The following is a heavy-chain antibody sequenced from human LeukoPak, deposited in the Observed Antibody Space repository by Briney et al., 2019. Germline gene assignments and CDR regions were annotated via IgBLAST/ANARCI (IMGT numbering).Heavy chain of an antibody. Sequence: SETLSLTCAVYNGSFSSYYWTWIRQPPGKGLKWRGEINHSGITNYRPPLKSRVTMSLDTSKNQFSLKRTSVTTADTAVYYCARDGGSNNYWFDPWGQGTLVTVSS. CDR1: NGSFSSYY. D-gene: IGHD4-23*01. CDR2: INHSGIT. J-gene: IGHJ5*02. V-gene: IGHV4-34*01. CDR3: ARDGGSNNYWFDP.